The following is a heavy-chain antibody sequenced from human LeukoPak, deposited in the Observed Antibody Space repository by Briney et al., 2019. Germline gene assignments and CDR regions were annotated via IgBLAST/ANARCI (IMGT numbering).Heavy chain of an antibody. Sequence: GGSLRLSCAASGFTFSLYWMNWVRRAPGKGLEWVANIKQDGSEKNYVDSVKGRFTISRDNAKNSLYLQMNSLKLEDTALYYCVKDRDFWSGLDVWGQGTMVTVS. CDR1: GFTFSLYW. J-gene: IGHJ6*02. CDR2: IKQDGSEK. V-gene: IGHV3-7*03. D-gene: IGHD3-3*01. CDR3: VKDRDFWSGLDV.